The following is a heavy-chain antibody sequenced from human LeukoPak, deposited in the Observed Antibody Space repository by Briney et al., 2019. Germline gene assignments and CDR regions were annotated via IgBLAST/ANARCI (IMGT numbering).Heavy chain of an antibody. CDR3: ARAGYCSSTSCHWYFDL. CDR2: INHSGST. J-gene: IGHJ2*01. D-gene: IGHD2-2*01. CDR1: GGSISSSGYY. V-gene: IGHV4-39*07. Sequence: SETLSLTCTVSGGSISSSGYYWGWIRQPPGKGLEWIGEINHSGSTNYNPSLKSRVTISVDTSKNQFSLKLSSVTAADTAVYYCARAGYCSSTSCHWYFDLWGRGTLVTVSS.